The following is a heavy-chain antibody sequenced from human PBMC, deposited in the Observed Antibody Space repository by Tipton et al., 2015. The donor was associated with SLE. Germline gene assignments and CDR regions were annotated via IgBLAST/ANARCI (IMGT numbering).Heavy chain of an antibody. CDR2: ISGYIGNT. CDR3: ARRDRSSDY. D-gene: IGHD1-26*01. V-gene: IGHV1-18*01. Sequence: QVQLVQSGAEVKKPGASVKVSCKASGYNFNTYDINWVRQAPGQGLQWMGWISGYIGNTNYAQNLQGRVALTTDTSTSTAYMELRSLRSDDTAVYYCARRDRSSDYWGRGTQVTVSS. J-gene: IGHJ4*02. CDR1: GYNFNTYD.